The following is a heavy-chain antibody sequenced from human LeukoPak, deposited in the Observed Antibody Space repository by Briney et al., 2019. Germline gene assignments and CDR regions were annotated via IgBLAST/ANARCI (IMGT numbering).Heavy chain of an antibody. J-gene: IGHJ4*02. CDR2: IKQDGSEK. CDR3: ARDPLCPQ. V-gene: IGHV3-7*01. Sequence: GGSLRLSCAATGFTFSTYWMSWVRQVPGKGLEWVANIKQDGSEKYYVDSVKGRFTISRDNANNSLYLQMNSLRDEDTAIYYCARDPLCPQWGQGTLVTVSS. D-gene: IGHD5/OR15-5a*01. CDR1: GFTFSTYW.